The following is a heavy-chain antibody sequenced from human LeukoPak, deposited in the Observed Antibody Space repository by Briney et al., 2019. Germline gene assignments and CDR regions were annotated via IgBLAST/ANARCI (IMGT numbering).Heavy chain of an antibody. CDR1: GYSFTNHW. D-gene: IGHD3-10*01. CDR3: ARNQYSSGSYYRSAVDY. V-gene: IGHV5-10-1*01. Sequence: GESPRISCKGSGYSFTNHWISWVRPMPGKGLEWMGRIDPSDSYTNYSPSFQGHVTISADKSITTAYLQWSSLKASDTAMYYCARNQYSSGSYYRSAVDYWGQGTLVTVCS. J-gene: IGHJ4*02. CDR2: IDPSDSYT.